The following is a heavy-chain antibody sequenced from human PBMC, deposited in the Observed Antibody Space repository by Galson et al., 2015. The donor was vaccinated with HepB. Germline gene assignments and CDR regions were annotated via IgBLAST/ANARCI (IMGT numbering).Heavy chain of an antibody. CDR3: ARGGRLFDY. CDR1: GFTFSDYW. V-gene: IGHV3-7*03. CDR2: IKQDGSEK. J-gene: IGHJ4*02. Sequence: SLRLSCAASGFTFSDYWMSWVRQAPGKGLEWVANIKQDGSEKSYVDSVKGRFTISRDNAKNSLYLQMNSLGAEDTAVYYCARGGRLFDYWGQGTLVTVSS.